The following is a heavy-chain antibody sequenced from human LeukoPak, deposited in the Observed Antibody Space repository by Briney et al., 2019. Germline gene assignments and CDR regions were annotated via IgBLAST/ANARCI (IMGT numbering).Heavy chain of an antibody. J-gene: IGHJ4*02. D-gene: IGHD3-16*01. V-gene: IGHV1-24*01. CDR2: FDPEDGET. CDR3: APRDRLKGFYRLDY. Sequence: GASVKVSCKVSGYTLTELSMHWVRQAPGKGLEWMGGFDPEDGETIYAQKFQGRVTMTEDTSTDTAYMELSSLRSEDTAVYYCAPRDRLKGFYRLDYWGQGTLVTVSS. CDR1: GYTLTELS.